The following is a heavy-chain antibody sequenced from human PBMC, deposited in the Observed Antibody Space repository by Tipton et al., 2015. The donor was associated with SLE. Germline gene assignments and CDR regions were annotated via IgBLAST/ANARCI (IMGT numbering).Heavy chain of an antibody. D-gene: IGHD1-1*01. CDR3: AERYDTFEI. J-gene: IGHJ3*02. CDR1: GGSIRSYY. V-gene: IGHV4-34*12. CDR2: VFRGGST. Sequence: LRLSCSVSGGSIRSYYWSWIRQTPGKGLEWIGEVFRGGSTNYSPSLESRVTITVDMSKNQFSLRLISVTAADTAVYYCAERYDTFEIWGQGTMVSVSS.